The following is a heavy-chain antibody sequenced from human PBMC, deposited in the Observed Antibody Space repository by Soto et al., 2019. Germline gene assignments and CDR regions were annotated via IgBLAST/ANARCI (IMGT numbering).Heavy chain of an antibody. D-gene: IGHD4-4*01. Sequence: PGGSLRLSCAASGFTFSSYAMHWVRQAPGKGLEWVAVISYDGSNKYYADSVKGRFTISRDNSKNTLYLQMNSLRAEDTAVYYCAREDNYIALDVWGKGTTVTVSS. CDR2: ISYDGSNK. CDR1: GFTFSSYA. J-gene: IGHJ6*04. V-gene: IGHV3-30-3*01. CDR3: AREDNYIALDV.